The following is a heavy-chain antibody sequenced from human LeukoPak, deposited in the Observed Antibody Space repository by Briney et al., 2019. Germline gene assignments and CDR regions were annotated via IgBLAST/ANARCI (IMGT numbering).Heavy chain of an antibody. V-gene: IGHV3-7*01. CDR1: GFTFSSYW. J-gene: IGHJ3*02. Sequence: GGSLRLSCAASGFTFSSYWMSWVRQAPGKGLEWVANINQDGSEKYYVDSVKGRFTISRDNAKNSLYLQMNSLRAEDTAVYYCASSGSGGSSDGSFDIWGQGTMVTVSS. CDR2: INQDGSEK. D-gene: IGHD2-15*01. CDR3: ASSGSGGSSDGSFDI.